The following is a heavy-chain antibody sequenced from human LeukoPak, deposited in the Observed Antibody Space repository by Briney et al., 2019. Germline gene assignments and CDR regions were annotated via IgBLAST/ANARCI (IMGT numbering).Heavy chain of an antibody. J-gene: IGHJ4*02. CDR1: GYTFAGYY. V-gene: IGHV1-2*02. CDR3: AREGKMATIYFDY. CDR2: INPNSGGT. Sequence: GASVKVSCKASGYTFAGYYMHWVRQAPGQGLEWMGWINPNSGGTNYAQKFQGRVTMTRDTSISTAYMELSRLRSDDTAVYYCAREGKMATIYFDYWGQGTLVTVSS. D-gene: IGHD5-24*01.